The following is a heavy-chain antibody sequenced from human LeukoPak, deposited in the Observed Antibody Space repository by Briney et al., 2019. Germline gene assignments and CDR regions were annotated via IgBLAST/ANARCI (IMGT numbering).Heavy chain of an antibody. CDR3: ARSTDYYDSSGYYEGY. CDR2: IYYSGST. J-gene: IGHJ4*02. CDR1: GGSISSSSYY. D-gene: IGHD3-22*01. Sequence: SETLSLTCTVSGGSISSSSYYWGWIRQPPGKGLEWIGSIYYSGSTYYNPSLKSRVTISVDTSKNQFSLKLSSVTAADTAVYYCARSTDYYDSSGYYEGYWGQGTLVTVSS. V-gene: IGHV4-39*07.